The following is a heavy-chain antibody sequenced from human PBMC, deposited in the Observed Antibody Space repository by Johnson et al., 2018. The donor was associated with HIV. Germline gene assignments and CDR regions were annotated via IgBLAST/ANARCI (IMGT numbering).Heavy chain of an antibody. V-gene: IGHV3-9*01. Sequence: VQLVESGGGLVQPGRSLRLSCAASGFTFDDYAMHWVRQAPGKGLEWVSGISWNSGSIGYADSVKGRFTISRDNAKNSLYLQMNSLRAEDTAVYYCARAAYWGGDCYSGSRLDAFDIWGQGTRVTVSS. D-gene: IGHD2-21*02. CDR3: ARAAYWGGDCYSGSRLDAFDI. J-gene: IGHJ3*02. CDR2: ISWNSGSI. CDR1: GFTFDDYA.